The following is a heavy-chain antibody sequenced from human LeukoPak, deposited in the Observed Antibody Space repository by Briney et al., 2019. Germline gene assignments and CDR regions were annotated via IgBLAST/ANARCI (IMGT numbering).Heavy chain of an antibody. D-gene: IGHD5-24*01. Sequence: SSETLSLTCAVYGGSFSGYYWSWIRQPPGKGLEWIGSIYYSGSTNYNPSLKSRVTISVDTSKNQFSLKLSSVTAADTAVYYCAREGWLQLAGIDYWGQGTLVTVSS. V-gene: IGHV4-34*11. J-gene: IGHJ4*02. CDR3: AREGWLQLAGIDY. CDR1: GGSFSGYY. CDR2: IYYSGST.